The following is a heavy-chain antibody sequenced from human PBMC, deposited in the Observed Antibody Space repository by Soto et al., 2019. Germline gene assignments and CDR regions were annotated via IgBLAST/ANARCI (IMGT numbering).Heavy chain of an antibody. CDR1: GFNVGAFA. V-gene: IGHV3-23*01. D-gene: IGHD1-20*01. J-gene: IGHJ4*02. CDR2: ISVSDAFI. CDR3: TRETVAGITGLDY. Sequence: GSMRLSCAASGFNVGAFAVNWVRQAPGKGLEWVSGISVSDAFIYYADSVRGRFSISRDASENILYLQMNSLRVDDTALYFCTRETVAGITGLDYWGPGTLVTVCS.